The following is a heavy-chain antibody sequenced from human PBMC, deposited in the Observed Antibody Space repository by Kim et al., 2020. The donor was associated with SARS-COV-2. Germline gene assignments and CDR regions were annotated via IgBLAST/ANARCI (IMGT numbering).Heavy chain of an antibody. CDR2: IKSKTDGGTT. CDR1: GFTFSNAW. J-gene: IGHJ4*02. V-gene: IGHV3-15*01. D-gene: IGHD1-1*01. Sequence: GGSLRLSCAASGFTFSNAWMSWVRQAPGKGLEWVGRIKSKTDGGTTDYAAPVKGRFTISRDDSKNTLYLQMNSLKTEDTAVYYCTSPTYHKPRTGTLQQLIDYWGQGTLVTVSS. CDR3: TSPTYHKPRTGTLQQLIDY.